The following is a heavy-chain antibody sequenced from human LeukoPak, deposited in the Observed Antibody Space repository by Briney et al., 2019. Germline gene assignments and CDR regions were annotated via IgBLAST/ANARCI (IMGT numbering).Heavy chain of an antibody. J-gene: IGHJ4*02. V-gene: IGHV3-74*01. Sequence: GGSLRLSCAASGFTFSSYWMHWVRQAPGKGLVWVSRINNDGSSTSYADSVKGRFTISRDNAKNSLYLHMNSLRAEDTALYYCARSVAASRDYWGQGTLVTVSS. CDR2: INNDGSST. CDR1: GFTFSSYW. CDR3: ARSVAASRDY. D-gene: IGHD2-15*01.